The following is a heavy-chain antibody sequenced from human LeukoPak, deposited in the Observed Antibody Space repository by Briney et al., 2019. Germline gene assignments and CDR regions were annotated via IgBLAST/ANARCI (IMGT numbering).Heavy chain of an antibody. CDR1: GFTFSNAW. J-gene: IGHJ4*02. Sequence: PGGSLRLSCAASGFTFSNAWMSWVRQAPGKGLEWVGRIKSKTDGGTTDYAAPVKGRFTISRDDSKNTLYLQMNSLKTEDTAVYYCTTHLDYEWELLKFDYWGQGTLVTVSS. CDR3: TTHLDYEWELLKFDY. CDR2: IKSKTDGGTT. V-gene: IGHV3-15*01. D-gene: IGHD1-26*01.